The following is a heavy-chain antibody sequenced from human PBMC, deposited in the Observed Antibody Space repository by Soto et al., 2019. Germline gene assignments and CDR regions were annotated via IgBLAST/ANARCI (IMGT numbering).Heavy chain of an antibody. V-gene: IGHV4-31*03. Sequence: QVQLQESGPGLVKPSQTLSLTCTVSGGSISSGGYYWSWIRQHPGKGLEWIGYIYYSGRTYYSPSLKSRVTLAGGTTKSRYSLKLSPVSAADTAVYYCAAAFSYCGGDCDPHEPYYYYYAMDVWGQGTTVTVSS. CDR2: IYYSGRT. CDR1: GGSISSGGYY. CDR3: AAAFSYCGGDCDPHEPYYYYYAMDV. J-gene: IGHJ6*02. D-gene: IGHD2-21*02.